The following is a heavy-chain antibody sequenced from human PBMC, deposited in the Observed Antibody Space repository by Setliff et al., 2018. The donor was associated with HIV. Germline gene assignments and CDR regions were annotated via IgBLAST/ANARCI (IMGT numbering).Heavy chain of an antibody. CDR1: GYAFSAYD. Sequence: ASVKVSCRASGYAFSAYDFNWVRQAPGQGLEWVGSMSPQSDNTVYAQKFLGRVTMTMDTSIGTAYMELSSLRSEDTAVYYCARGQPPTPRPYFYHMDVWGNGTSVTVSS. CDR2: MSPQSDNT. J-gene: IGHJ6*03. D-gene: IGHD2-15*01. CDR3: ARGQPPTPRPYFYHMDV. V-gene: IGHV1-8*02.